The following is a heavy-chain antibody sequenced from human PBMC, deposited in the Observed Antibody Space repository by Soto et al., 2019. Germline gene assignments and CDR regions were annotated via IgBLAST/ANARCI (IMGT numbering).Heavy chain of an antibody. D-gene: IGHD6-13*01. CDR2: ISGSGGST. CDR1: GFTFSSYA. J-gene: IGHJ6*02. CDR3: AKDRSHSSSWNPLYYYGMDV. V-gene: IGHV3-23*01. Sequence: GGSLRLSCAASGFTFSSYAMSWVRQAPGKGLEWVSAISGSGGSTYYADSVKGRFTISRDNSKNTLYLQMNSLRAEDTAVYYCAKDRSHSSSWNPLYYYGMDVWGQGTTVTVSS.